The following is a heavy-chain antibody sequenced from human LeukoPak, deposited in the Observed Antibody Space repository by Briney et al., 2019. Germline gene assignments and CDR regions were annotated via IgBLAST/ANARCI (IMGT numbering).Heavy chain of an antibody. CDR1: GYTFTSYY. J-gene: IGHJ6*03. CDR2: INPSGGST. CDR3: ARLQWLRDYYYYTDV. D-gene: IGHD5-12*01. V-gene: IGHV1-46*01. Sequence: ASVKVSCKASGYTFTSYYMHRVRQAPGQGLEWMGIINPSGGSTSYAQKFQGRVTITADKSTSTAYMELSSLRSEDTAVYYCARLQWLRDYYYYTDVWGKGTTTTVSS.